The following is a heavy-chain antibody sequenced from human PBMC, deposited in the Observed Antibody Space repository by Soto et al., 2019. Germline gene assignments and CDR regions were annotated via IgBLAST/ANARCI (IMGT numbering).Heavy chain of an antibody. CDR3: ARGIHMVRGAKDPYYGTDV. Sequence: QVQLQQWGAGLLKPSETLSLTCAVYGGSFSGYYWSWIRQPPGKGLGWIGEINHSGSTNYNPSLKSRVTISVDTSKNQFSLKLSSVTAADTAVYYCARGIHMVRGAKDPYYGTDVWGQGTTVTVSS. V-gene: IGHV4-34*01. J-gene: IGHJ6*02. CDR1: GGSFSGYY. D-gene: IGHD3-10*01. CDR2: INHSGST.